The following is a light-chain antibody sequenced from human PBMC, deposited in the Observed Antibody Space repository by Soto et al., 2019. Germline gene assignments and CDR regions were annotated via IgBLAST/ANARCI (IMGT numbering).Light chain of an antibody. CDR1: QSLVHSDGNTY. Sequence: DVVMTQTPLSSPVTLGQPASISCRSSQSLVHSDGNTYLRWLQQRPGQPPRLLIYEISNRFSGVPERYSGSGAGTDFTPKISRVEAEHVGFYYCTQSTHFSRTSGKGTKLEIK. J-gene: IGKJ2*02. CDR3: TQSTHFSRT. V-gene: IGKV2-24*01. CDR2: EIS.